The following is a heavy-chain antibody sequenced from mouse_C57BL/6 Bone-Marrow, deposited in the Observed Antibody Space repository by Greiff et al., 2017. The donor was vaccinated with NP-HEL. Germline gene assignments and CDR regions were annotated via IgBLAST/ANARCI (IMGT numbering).Heavy chain of an antibody. V-gene: IGHV3-6*01. CDR2: ISYDGSN. J-gene: IGHJ3*01. Sequence: EVHLVESGPGLVKPSQSLSLTCSVTGYSITSGYYWNWIRQFPGNKLEWMGYISYDGSNNYNPSLKNRISITRDTSKNQFFLKLNSVTTEDTATYYCARDLLWSWFAYWGQGTLVTVSA. D-gene: IGHD2-1*01. CDR3: ARDLLWSWFAY. CDR1: GYSITSGYY.